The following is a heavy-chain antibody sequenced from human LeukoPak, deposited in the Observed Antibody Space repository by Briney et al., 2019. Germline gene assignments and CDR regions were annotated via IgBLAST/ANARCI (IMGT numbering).Heavy chain of an antibody. CDR3: ARLRGGIYSSRDAFDI. J-gene: IGHJ3*02. D-gene: IGHD2-2*01. V-gene: IGHV1-18*01. CDR1: GYTFTTNG. Sequence: GGSVKVSCKASGYTFTTNGVSWVRQAPGQGLEWLAWISPYDGDTNYTPALQGRVTLSTDTSTSTAYMELTSLRSDDTAVYYCARLRGGIYSSRDAFDIWGQGTMVTASS. CDR2: ISPYDGDT.